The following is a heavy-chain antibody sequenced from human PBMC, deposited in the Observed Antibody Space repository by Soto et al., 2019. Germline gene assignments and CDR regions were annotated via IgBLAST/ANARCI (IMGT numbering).Heavy chain of an antibody. CDR2: INGYNGNT. D-gene: IGHD6-19*01. CDR3: AREGSAPYYYYGMDV. Sequence: QGQLEQSGAEVKKPGDSMKVSCKASGYTFTTYGISWVRQAPGQGLEWMGWINGYNGNTDYPQKLQGRVTMTTDTSTSTAYMALRSLRSDDTAVYYCAREGSAPYYYYGMDVWGQGTTVTVSS. J-gene: IGHJ6*02. V-gene: IGHV1-18*01. CDR1: GYTFTTYG.